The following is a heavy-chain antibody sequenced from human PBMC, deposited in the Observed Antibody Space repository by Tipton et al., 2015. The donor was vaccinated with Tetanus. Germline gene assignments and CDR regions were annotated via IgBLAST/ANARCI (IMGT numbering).Heavy chain of an antibody. CDR2: ISGSGGST. CDR1: GFTFSSYA. CDR3: AKFDKWQLWGAPREDY. J-gene: IGHJ4*02. Sequence: SLRLSCAASGFTFSSYAMSWVRQAPGKGLEWVSAISGSGGSTYYADSVKGRFTISRDNSKNTLYLQMNSLRAEDTAVYYCAKFDKWQLWGAPREDYWGQGTLVTVSS. V-gene: IGHV3-23*01. D-gene: IGHD5-18*01.